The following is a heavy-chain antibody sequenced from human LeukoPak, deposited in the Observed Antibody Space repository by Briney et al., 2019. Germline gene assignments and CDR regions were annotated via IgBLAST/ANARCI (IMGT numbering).Heavy chain of an antibody. Sequence: SETLSLTCAVYGGSFSNYYWSWIRQPPGKGLEWIGEINHIGSTKYNPSLKSRVTMSVDTSKNHFSLKLSSVTAADTAVYYCAANSADYNTLGSSYKVWGQGTLVTVSS. D-gene: IGHD3-10*01. CDR2: INHIGST. V-gene: IGHV4-34*01. CDR1: GGSFSNYY. CDR3: AANSADYNTLGSSYKV. J-gene: IGHJ4*02.